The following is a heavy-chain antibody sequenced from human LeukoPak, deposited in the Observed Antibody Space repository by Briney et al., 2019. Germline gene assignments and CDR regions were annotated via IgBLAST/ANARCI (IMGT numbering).Heavy chain of an antibody. V-gene: IGHV3-30*04. D-gene: IGHD2-15*01. CDR2: ILYDGRNK. CDR3: ARALSYCSGGSCYIDY. J-gene: IGHJ4*02. CDR1: GFTFSTYA. Sequence: GGSLRLSCAASGFTFSTYAMHWVRQAPGKGLEWVAVILYDGRNKYYADSVKGRFTISRDSFKNTLYLQMNSLRAGDTAVYYCARALSYCSGGSCYIDYWGQGTLVTVSS.